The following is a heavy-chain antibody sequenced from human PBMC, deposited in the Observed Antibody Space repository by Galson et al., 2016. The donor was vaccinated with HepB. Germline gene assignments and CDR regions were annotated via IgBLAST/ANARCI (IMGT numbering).Heavy chain of an antibody. CDR3: GRWNEGLDY. V-gene: IGHV4-59*01. CDR1: GDSLIHYY. J-gene: IGHJ4*02. Sequence: ETLSLTCTVSGDSLIHYYWGWIRQPPGKGLEWIGHIYYNGHTNYNLSLTSRLSMSVDTSSNQFSLKLSSVTAADTAVYYCGRWNEGLDYRGQGTLVTVSS. CDR2: IYYNGHT. D-gene: IGHD1-1*01.